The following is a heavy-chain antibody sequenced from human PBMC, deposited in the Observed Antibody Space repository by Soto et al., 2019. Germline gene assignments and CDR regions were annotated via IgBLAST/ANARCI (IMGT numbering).Heavy chain of an antibody. CDR1: GFTFSSYG. CDR2: ISGSGGST. J-gene: IGHJ4*02. V-gene: IGHV3-23*01. D-gene: IGHD3-3*01. CDR3: AIMRGYYDFWSGYYLDY. Sequence: GGSLRLSCAASGFTFSSYGLHWVRQAPGKGLEWVSAISGSGGSTYYADSVKGRFTISRDNSKNTLYLQMNSLRADDTAVYYCAIMRGYYDFWSGYYLDYWGQGTLVTVSS.